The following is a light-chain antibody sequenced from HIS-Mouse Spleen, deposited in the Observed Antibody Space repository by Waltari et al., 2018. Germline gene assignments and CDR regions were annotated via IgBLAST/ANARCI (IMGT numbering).Light chain of an antibody. CDR1: SSDVGGYNY. Sequence: QSALTQPASGSGSPAQSITISCTGTSSDVGGYNYVSWYQQHPGKAPKLMIDDVSNRPSGVSNRFSGSKSGNTASLTISGLQAEHEADYYCSSYTSSSTYVFGTGTKVTVL. V-gene: IGLV2-14*03. CDR3: SSYTSSSTYV. CDR2: DVS. J-gene: IGLJ1*01.